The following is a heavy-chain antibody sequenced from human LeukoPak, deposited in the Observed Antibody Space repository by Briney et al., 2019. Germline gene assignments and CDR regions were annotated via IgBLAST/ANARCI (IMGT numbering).Heavy chain of an antibody. CDR2: INPTGGST. CDR3: ARDLDYGGNSSPLGD. Sequence: ASVKVSCKASGYTFTSYFMHWVGQAPGQGLEWMGIINPTGGSTSYAQKFQGRVTMTRDTSTSTVYMELSSLRSEDTAVYYCARDLDYGGNSSPLGDWGQGTLVTVSS. J-gene: IGHJ4*02. V-gene: IGHV1-46*01. D-gene: IGHD4-23*01. CDR1: GYTFTSYF.